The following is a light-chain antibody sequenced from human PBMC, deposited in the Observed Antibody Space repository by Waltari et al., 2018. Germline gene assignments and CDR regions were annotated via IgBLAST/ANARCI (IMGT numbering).Light chain of an antibody. CDR3: QQYDNLPFG. J-gene: IGKJ3*01. Sequence: DIQMTQSPSSLSASVGDSITITCQASQDISNYLNWYQQKPGKAPKLLIYDASNLETGVPSRFSGSGSGTDFTFTISSLQPEDIATYYCQQYDNLPFGFGPGTKVDIK. CDR2: DAS. V-gene: IGKV1-33*01. CDR1: QDISNY.